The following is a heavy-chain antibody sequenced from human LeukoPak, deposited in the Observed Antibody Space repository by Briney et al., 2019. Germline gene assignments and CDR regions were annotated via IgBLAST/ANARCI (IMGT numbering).Heavy chain of an antibody. CDR1: GFNFRDSG. V-gene: IGHV3-33*01. CDR3: ARDGSGWSSDY. J-gene: IGHJ4*02. CDR2: MWNDGITG. Sequence: GGSLRLSCAASGFNFRDSGMHWVRQAPGKGLEWVAVMWNDGITGKYAGSVRGRFSVSRDNSKNTVYLQMDSLRADDTSVYYCARDGSGWSSDYWGQGTLVTVSS. D-gene: IGHD6-19*01.